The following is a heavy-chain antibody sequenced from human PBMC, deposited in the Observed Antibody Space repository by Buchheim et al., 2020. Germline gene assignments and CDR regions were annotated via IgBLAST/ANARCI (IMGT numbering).Heavy chain of an antibody. D-gene: IGHD1-7*01. Sequence: QVHLVESGGGVVQPGRSLRLSCAASGFTFSAHGMHWVRQAPGKGLDWVTFIRYDGNDKYYADSVKGRFNISRDNSKNKVYLQMNSLRAEDTAVYYCAKPKTGTTYYFDYWGQGTL. CDR2: IRYDGNDK. CDR1: GFTFSAHG. J-gene: IGHJ4*02. V-gene: IGHV3-30*02. CDR3: AKPKTGTTYYFDY.